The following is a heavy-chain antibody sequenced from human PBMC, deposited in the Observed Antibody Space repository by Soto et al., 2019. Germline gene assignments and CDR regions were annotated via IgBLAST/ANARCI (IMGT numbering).Heavy chain of an antibody. J-gene: IGHJ4*02. CDR2: ISGSGGST. CDR1: GFTFSSYA. Sequence: PGGSLRLSCAASGFTFSSYAMSWVRQAPGKGLEWVSAISGSGGSTYYADSVKGRFTISRDNSKNTLYLQMNSLRAEDTAVYYCAKDRRRYYDSSGYYSYWGRGTLVTVSS. CDR3: AKDRRRYYDSSGYYSY. D-gene: IGHD3-22*01. V-gene: IGHV3-23*01.